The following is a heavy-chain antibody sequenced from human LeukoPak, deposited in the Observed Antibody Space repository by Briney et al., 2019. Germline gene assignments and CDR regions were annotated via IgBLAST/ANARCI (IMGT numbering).Heavy chain of an antibody. J-gene: IGHJ5*02. V-gene: IGHV6-1*01. Sequence: SQTLSLTCAISGDSVSSNSAAWNWIRQSPSRGLEWLGRTYYRSKWYNDYAVSVKSRITINPDTSKNQFSLQLNSVTPEDTAVYHCARADYDILTGYYYWFDPWGQGTLVTVSS. D-gene: IGHD3-9*01. CDR1: GDSVSSNSAA. CDR2: TYYRSKWYN. CDR3: ARADYDILTGYYYWFDP.